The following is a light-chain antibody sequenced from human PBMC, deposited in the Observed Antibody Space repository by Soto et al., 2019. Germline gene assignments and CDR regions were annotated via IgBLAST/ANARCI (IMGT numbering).Light chain of an antibody. CDR1: SSDVGGSKL. Sequence: QSALTQPASVSGSPGQSITLSCTGTSSDVGGSKLVSWYHHHPGKAPKLIIYEDTKRPSGVSTRFSGSKSGNKAALTISGLQAEDEADYSCCSYATGATWVFGGGTKLTVL. CDR2: EDT. V-gene: IGLV2-23*01. CDR3: CSYATGATWV. J-gene: IGLJ3*02.